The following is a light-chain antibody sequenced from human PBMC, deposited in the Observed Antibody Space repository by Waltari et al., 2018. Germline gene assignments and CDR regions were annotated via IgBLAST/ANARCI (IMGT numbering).Light chain of an antibody. CDR1: SDINVGDFN. CDR2: YTSDSEK. J-gene: IGLJ3*02. CDR3: MFWPSNVWV. V-gene: IGLV5-37*01. Sequence: QPVLTQQPSSSASPAESARLTCTLPSDINVGDFNIYWYQQKPGSPPRFPLYYTSDSEKAQGSGVPSLFSGSKDASANAGILLISGLQSEDEADYYCMFWPSNVWVFGGGTKLTVL.